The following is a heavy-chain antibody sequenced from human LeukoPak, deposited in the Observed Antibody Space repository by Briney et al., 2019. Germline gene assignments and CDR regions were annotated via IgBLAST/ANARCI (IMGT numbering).Heavy chain of an antibody. CDR2: IYSSGST. Sequence: PGGSLRLSCEPSGFTVSSNYMSWVRQAPGKGLEWVSIIYSSGSTYYADSVKGRFTISRDNSKNTLYLQMNSLRAEDTAVYYCARAAVTTDAFDIWSQGTMVTVSS. CDR1: GFTVSSNY. V-gene: IGHV3-66*01. CDR3: ARAAVTTDAFDI. D-gene: IGHD4-17*01. J-gene: IGHJ3*02.